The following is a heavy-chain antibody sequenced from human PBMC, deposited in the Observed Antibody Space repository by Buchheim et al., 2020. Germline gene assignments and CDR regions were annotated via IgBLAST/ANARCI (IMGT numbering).Heavy chain of an antibody. CDR2: IYCDDVK. V-gene: IGHV2-5*02. CDR3: AHGGGTAMVTDWFDP. D-gene: IGHD5-18*01. Sequence: QITLKESGPTLVKPTQTLTLTCTFSGFSLSTSGVGVGWIRQPPGKALEWLSLIYCDDVKRYSPSLKIRLTITKDTSKNQFVLRMTNQDTVDTATYYCAHGGGTAMVTDWFDPWGQGTL. J-gene: IGHJ5*02. CDR1: GFSLSTSGVG.